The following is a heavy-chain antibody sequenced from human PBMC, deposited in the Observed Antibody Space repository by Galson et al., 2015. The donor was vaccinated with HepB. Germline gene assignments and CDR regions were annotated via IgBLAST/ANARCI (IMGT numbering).Heavy chain of an antibody. V-gene: IGHV3-23*01. J-gene: IGHJ5*02. CDR3: AKDPRPSYGSGSHNWFDP. CDR2: ISGSGGST. Sequence: SLRLSCAASGFTFSSYTMSWVRQAPGKGLEWVSAISGSGGSTYYADSVKGRFTISRDNSKNTLYLQMNSLRAEDTAVYYCAKDPRPSYGSGSHNWFDPWGQGTLVTVSS. CDR1: GFTFSSYT. D-gene: IGHD3-10*01.